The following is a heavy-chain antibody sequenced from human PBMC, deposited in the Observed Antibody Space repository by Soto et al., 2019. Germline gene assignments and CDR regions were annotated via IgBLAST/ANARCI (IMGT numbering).Heavy chain of an antibody. J-gene: IGHJ6*02. Sequence: PGESLKICCKGSGYSFTSYWIGWVRQMPGKGLEWMGIIYPGDSDTRYSPSFQGQVTISADKSISTAYLQWSSLKASDTAMYYCARQERYCSGGSCPYYYYGMDVWGQGTTVTVSS. CDR3: ARQERYCSGGSCPYYYYGMDV. D-gene: IGHD2-15*01. CDR2: IYPGDSDT. V-gene: IGHV5-51*01. CDR1: GYSFTSYW.